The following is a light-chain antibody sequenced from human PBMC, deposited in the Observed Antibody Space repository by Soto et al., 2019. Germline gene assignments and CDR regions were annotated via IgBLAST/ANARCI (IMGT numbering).Light chain of an antibody. J-gene: IGKJ3*01. CDR1: QDVSRY. Sequence: QLTQSPSSLSASVGDRVTITCRASQDVSRYLAWYQQKAGKAPKLLIYGASTLQSGVPSRFSGFGSGTEFTLTISSLQPEDFATYHCQPLQRTPVTFGPGTTVDV. V-gene: IGKV1-9*01. CDR2: GAS. CDR3: QPLQRTPVT.